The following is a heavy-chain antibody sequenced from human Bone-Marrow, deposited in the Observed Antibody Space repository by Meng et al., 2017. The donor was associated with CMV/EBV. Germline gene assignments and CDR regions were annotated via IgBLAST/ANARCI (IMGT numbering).Heavy chain of an antibody. CDR1: GFTFSSYT. CDR2: ISSSSSYI. V-gene: IGHV3-21*01. J-gene: IGHJ4*02. D-gene: IGHD5-24*01. CDR3: AREERWLKTDY. Sequence: ETLSLTCAASGFTFSSYTMIWVRQAPGKGLEWVSSISSSSSYIYYADSVKGRFTISRDNAKNSLYLQMNSLRAEDTAVYYCAREERWLKTDYWGQGTRVTVSS.